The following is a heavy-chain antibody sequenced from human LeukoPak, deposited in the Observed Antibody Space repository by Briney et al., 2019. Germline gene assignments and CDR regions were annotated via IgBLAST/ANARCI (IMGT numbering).Heavy chain of an antibody. J-gene: IGHJ4*02. CDR3: ARDDYGRSTNPVDY. CDR2: INPSGGSS. Sequence: ASVKVSCKASGYXFTSYYVHWVRQAPGQGLESMGLINPSGGSSSYAQKFQGRVTMTRDTSTRTVYMELSSLRSEDTAVYYCARDDYGRSTNPVDYWGQGTLVTVSS. CDR1: GYXFTSYY. D-gene: IGHD4-17*01. V-gene: IGHV1-46*01.